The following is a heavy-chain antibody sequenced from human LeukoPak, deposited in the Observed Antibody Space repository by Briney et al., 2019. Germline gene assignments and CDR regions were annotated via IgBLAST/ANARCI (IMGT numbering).Heavy chain of an antibody. CDR3: ARVGPETAFDH. V-gene: IGHV3-64*02. J-gene: IGHJ4*02. D-gene: IGHD1-14*01. CDR2: INYKGGTT. CDR1: GFTLSSFS. Sequence: GGSLRLSCAASGFTLSSFSMHWVRQSPGRGLEYVSAINYKGGTTYYADSVKGRFTISRDNSKNTLYLQMASLRGEDMAVYYCARVGPETAFDHWGQGTLVTVSS.